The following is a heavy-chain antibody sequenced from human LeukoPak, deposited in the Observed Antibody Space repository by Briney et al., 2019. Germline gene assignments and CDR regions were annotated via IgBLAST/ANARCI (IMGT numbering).Heavy chain of an antibody. CDR1: GFAFSSFA. Sequence: GGSLRLSCAASGFAFSSFAMSWVRQAPGKGLEWVSSISESGSGAYYADSVKGRFTISRDNSKNTLYLQMNSLRAEDTAVYYCVKEVAVTGVGECWGQGTLVTVSS. V-gene: IGHV3-23*01. CDR3: VKEVAVTGVGEC. J-gene: IGHJ4*02. D-gene: IGHD3-16*01. CDR2: ISESGSGA.